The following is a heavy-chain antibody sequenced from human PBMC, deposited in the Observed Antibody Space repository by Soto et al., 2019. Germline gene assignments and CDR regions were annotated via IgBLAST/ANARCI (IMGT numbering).Heavy chain of an antibody. CDR3: AREAGYSGYDSYYYYYMDV. Sequence: PGGSLRLSCAASGFTFSSYGMHWVRQAPGKGLEWVAVIWYDGSNKYYADSVKGRFTISRDNPKNTLYLQMNSLRAEDTAVYYCAREAGYSGYDSYYYYYMDVWGKGTTVTVSS. CDR1: GFTFSSYG. V-gene: IGHV3-33*01. D-gene: IGHD5-12*01. CDR2: IWYDGSNK. J-gene: IGHJ6*03.